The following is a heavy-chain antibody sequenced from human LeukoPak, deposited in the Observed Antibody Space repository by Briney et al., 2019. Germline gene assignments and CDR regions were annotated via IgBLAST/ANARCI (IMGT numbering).Heavy chain of an antibody. V-gene: IGHV4-38-2*01. CDR3: ARPSRYYYGSGSYLTKYYFDY. CDR1: GYSISSGYY. J-gene: IGHJ4*02. Sequence: SETLSLTCAVSGYSISSGYYWGCSRQPPGKGLEWIGSIHHSGSTYYNPSLKSRVTISVDTSKNQFSLKLSSVTAADTAVYYCARPSRYYYGSGSYLTKYYFDYWGQGTLVTVSS. D-gene: IGHD3-10*01. CDR2: IHHSGST.